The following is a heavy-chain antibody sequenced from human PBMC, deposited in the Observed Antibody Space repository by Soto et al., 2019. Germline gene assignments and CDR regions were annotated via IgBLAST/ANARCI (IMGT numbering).Heavy chain of an antibody. CDR1: GYTFTDYH. D-gene: IGHD6-25*01. V-gene: IGHV1-2*02. Sequence: ASVKVSCKASGYTFTDYHIHWVRQAPGQGLEFMGWINANNGGAGSAQQFQGRVTVTRDTSITTVYMELSNLRSDDTAVYYCAREGGSETLQPSYNWFDTWGQGTLVTVS. J-gene: IGHJ5*02. CDR2: INANNGGA. CDR3: AREGGSETLQPSYNWFDT.